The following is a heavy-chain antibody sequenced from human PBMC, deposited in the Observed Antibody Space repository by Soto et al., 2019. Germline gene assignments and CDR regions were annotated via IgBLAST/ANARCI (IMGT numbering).Heavy chain of an antibody. CDR3: ARTYYDILTGPLYYFDY. CDR2: IYYSGST. CDR1: GGSISSYY. J-gene: IGHJ4*02. Sequence: QVQLQESGPGLVKPSETLSLTCTVSGGSISSYYWSWIRQPPGKGLEWIGYIYYSGSTNYNPSLKTRLTRPVDTAKHQFSLKLSSVTAADTAVYYCARTYYDILTGPLYYFDYWGQGTLVTVSS. V-gene: IGHV4-59*08. D-gene: IGHD3-9*01.